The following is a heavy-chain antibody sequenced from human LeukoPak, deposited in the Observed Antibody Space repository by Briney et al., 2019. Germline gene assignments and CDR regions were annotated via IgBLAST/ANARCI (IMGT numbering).Heavy chain of an antibody. CDR2: IYYSGST. J-gene: IGHJ4*02. CDR1: GGSISSYY. D-gene: IGHD4-17*01. V-gene: IGHV4-59*01. Sequence: KPSETLSLTCAVSGGSISSYYWSWIRQPPGKGLEWIGYIYYSGSTNYNPSLKSRVTISVDTSKNQFSLKLSSVTAADTAVYYCARVGDYGDYSFDYWGQGTLVTVSS. CDR3: ARVGDYGDYSFDY.